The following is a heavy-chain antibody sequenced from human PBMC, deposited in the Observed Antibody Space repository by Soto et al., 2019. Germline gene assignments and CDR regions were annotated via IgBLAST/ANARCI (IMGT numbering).Heavy chain of an antibody. D-gene: IGHD6-19*01. V-gene: IGHV3-30*18. CDR1: GFTFGSYG. Sequence: PGGSLRLSCAASGFTFGSYGMHWVRQAPGKGLEWVAVISYDERNKYYADSVKGRFTISRDNSKNTLYLQMNSLRAEDTAVYYCAKDLNQGIAVATSPDYWGQGTLVTVSS. CDR2: ISYDERNK. CDR3: AKDLNQGIAVATSPDY. J-gene: IGHJ4*02.